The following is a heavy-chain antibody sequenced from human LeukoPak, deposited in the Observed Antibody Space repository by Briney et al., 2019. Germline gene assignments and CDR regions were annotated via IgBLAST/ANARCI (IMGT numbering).Heavy chain of an antibody. Sequence: PSETLSLTCTVSGTSVNTYYCSWIRQPPGKALEWIGFVHYSGGTSYTPSLRGRVTISLDTSKNQFSLRLTSVTAADPAVYYCAKQSWSLFDPCGQGTLVTVSS. J-gene: IGHJ5*02. CDR2: VHYSGGT. CDR3: AKQSWSLFDP. V-gene: IGHV4-59*08. CDR1: GTSVNTYY. D-gene: IGHD6-13*01.